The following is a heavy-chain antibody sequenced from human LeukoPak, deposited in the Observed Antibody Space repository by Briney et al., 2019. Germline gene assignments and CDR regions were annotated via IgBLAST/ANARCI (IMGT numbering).Heavy chain of an antibody. D-gene: IGHD5-18*01. V-gene: IGHV4-59*01. Sequence: PSETLSLTCTVSGGSINSYYWSWIRQPPGKGLEWIGYIFYSGSTKYNPSLKSRVTISVDRSKNQFSLKLSSVTAADTAVYYCGRGTATVTFGRWGQGTLVTVSS. CDR2: IFYSGST. CDR3: GRGTATVTFGR. J-gene: IGHJ4*02. CDR1: GGSINSYY.